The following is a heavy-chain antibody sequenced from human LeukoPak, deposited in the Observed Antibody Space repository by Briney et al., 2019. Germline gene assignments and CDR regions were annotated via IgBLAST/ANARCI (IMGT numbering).Heavy chain of an antibody. Sequence: PGGSLRLSCAASGFTFSSYVMTWVRQAPGKGLEWVSGISGSGGSSYHADSVKGRFTISRDNSKNTLYLQMNSLRAEDTAVYYCAKDVTAEAPPSWLDYWGQGTLVTVSS. J-gene: IGHJ4*02. CDR2: ISGSGGSS. V-gene: IGHV3-23*01. CDR3: AKDVTAEAPPSWLDY. D-gene: IGHD2-21*02. CDR1: GFTFSSYV.